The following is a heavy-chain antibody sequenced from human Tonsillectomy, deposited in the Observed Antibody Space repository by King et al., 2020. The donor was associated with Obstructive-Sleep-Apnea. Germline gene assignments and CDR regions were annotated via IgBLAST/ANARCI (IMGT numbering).Heavy chain of an antibody. D-gene: IGHD3-16*02. Sequence: VQLVESGGGVVQPWRSLRLSCAASGFSFSSYAIHWVRQAPGKGLEGVAVISYDGSDKYYADSVKGRFTISRDNSKNTLFLQMNSLRAEDTAVYYCARGWRGELSPGDYWGQGTLVTVSS. CDR3: ARGWRGELSPGDY. J-gene: IGHJ4*02. CDR2: ISYDGSDK. V-gene: IGHV3-30-3*01. CDR1: GFSFSSYA.